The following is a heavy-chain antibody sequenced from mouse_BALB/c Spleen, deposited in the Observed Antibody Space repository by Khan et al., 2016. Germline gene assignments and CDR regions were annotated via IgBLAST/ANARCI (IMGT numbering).Heavy chain of an antibody. CDR3: ARLYYYGCVDY. J-gene: IGHJ2*01. D-gene: IGHD1-1*01. CDR2: INPDSSTI. CDR1: GFDFSRFW. Sequence: EVKLLESGGGLVQPGGSLKLSCAASGFDFSRFWMSWVRQAPGKGLEWIGEINPDSSTINYSPSLKDKFIISRDNAKNTLYLQMSKVRSEDTPLYYCARLYYYGCVDYWGQGTTLTVSS. V-gene: IGHV4-1*02.